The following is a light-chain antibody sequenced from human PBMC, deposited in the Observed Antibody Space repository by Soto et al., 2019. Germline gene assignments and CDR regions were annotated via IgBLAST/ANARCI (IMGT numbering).Light chain of an antibody. Sequence: DIVMTQSPDSLAVSLGERATINCRSSQSVFFSANSKNHLAWYQQKPGQPPKLLIYWASTRESGVPDRFSGSGSGTDFTLTISSLQAEDVALYYCQQCYTTPWTFGQGTKVDIK. CDR1: QSVFFSANSKNH. CDR2: WAS. J-gene: IGKJ1*01. V-gene: IGKV4-1*01. CDR3: QQCYTTPWT.